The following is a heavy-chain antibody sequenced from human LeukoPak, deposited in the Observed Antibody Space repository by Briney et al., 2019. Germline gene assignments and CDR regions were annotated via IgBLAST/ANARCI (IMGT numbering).Heavy chain of an antibody. CDR1: GGSISSYY. CDR3: ARGPSNWNGRRGWYFDL. V-gene: IGHV4-4*07. D-gene: IGHD1-20*01. CDR2: IYTSGST. Sequence: SETLSLTCTVSGGSISSYYWSWIRQPAGKGLEWIGRIYTSGSTNYNPSLKSRVTMSVDTSKNQFSLRLSSVTAADTAVYYCARGPSNWNGRRGWYFDLWGRGTLVTVSS. J-gene: IGHJ2*01.